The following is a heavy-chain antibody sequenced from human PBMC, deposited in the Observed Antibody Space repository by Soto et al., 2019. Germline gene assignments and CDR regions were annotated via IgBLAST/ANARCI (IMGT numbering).Heavy chain of an antibody. J-gene: IGHJ4*02. CDR3: ARIEYPNTPFDY. D-gene: IGHD7-27*01. V-gene: IGHV4-34*01. Sequence: SETLSLTCAVYGGSFSGYYWSWIRQPPGKGLEWIGEINHSGSTNYNPSLKSRVTISVDTSKNQFSLKLSSVTAADTAVYYCARIEYPNTPFDYWGQGTLVTVSS. CDR1: GGSFSGYY. CDR2: INHSGST.